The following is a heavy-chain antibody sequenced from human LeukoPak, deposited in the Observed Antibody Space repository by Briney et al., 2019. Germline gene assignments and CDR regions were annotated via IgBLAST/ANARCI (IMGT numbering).Heavy chain of an antibody. J-gene: IGHJ4*02. CDR2: IGSDGTKK. D-gene: IGHD5/OR15-5a*01. CDR1: GFIFSDHA. CDR3: ARQMTSTRLFDS. V-gene: IGHV3-30*04. Sequence: PGGSLRLSCVASGFIFSDHAFHWVRQSPDKGLEWVALIGSDGTKKCYADSVQGRFTVSRENSKNTLFLQMNTVRADDTAVYFCARQMTSTRLFDSWGQGTLVTVSS.